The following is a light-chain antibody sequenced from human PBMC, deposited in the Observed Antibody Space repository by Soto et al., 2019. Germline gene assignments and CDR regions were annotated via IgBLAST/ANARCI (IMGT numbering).Light chain of an antibody. CDR1: QSLLHSNGYNY. Sequence: DIVMTQSPLSLPVTPGEPASISCRSSQSLLHSNGYNYLDWYLQKPGQSPQLLIYLGSNRVSGVPERFSGSGSGTDFTLKISRVEAEDVGVYYCMQALQTPTFGGGTKVEIK. J-gene: IGKJ4*01. CDR2: LGS. CDR3: MQALQTPT. V-gene: IGKV2-28*01.